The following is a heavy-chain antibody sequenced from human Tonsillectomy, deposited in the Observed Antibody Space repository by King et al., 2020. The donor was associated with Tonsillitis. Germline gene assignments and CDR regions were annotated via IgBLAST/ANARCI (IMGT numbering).Heavy chain of an antibody. CDR2: VSSGGTTI. V-gene: IGHV3-48*02. CDR3: ARYDSVDY. J-gene: IGHJ4*02. CDR1: GFTFSSYS. D-gene: IGHD2-21*02. Sequence: VQLVESGGGLAQPGGSLRLSCAASGFTFSSYSMNWVRQAPGKGLEWISYVSSGGTTIYYADSVKGRFTISRDNAENSLYLQMSSLRDEDTAVYYCARYDSVDYWGQGTLVTVSS.